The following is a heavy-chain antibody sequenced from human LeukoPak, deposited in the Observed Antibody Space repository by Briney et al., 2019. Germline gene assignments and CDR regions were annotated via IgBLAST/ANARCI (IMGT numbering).Heavy chain of an antibody. CDR2: INPNSGGT. V-gene: IGHV1-2*02. Sequence: PSVKASCKASGYTFTGYYMHWVRQAPGQGLEWMGWINPNSGGTNYAQKFRGRVTMTRDTSISTAYMELSRLRSNDTAVYYCARATMVRGVTWGQGTLVTVSS. J-gene: IGHJ4*02. CDR3: ARATMVRGVT. D-gene: IGHD3-10*01. CDR1: GYTFTGYY.